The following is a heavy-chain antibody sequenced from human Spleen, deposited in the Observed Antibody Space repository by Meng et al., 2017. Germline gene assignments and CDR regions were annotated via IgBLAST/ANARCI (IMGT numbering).Heavy chain of an antibody. CDR1: GFTFSSYW. CDR2: IKEGGSEK. J-gene: IGHJ4*02. V-gene: IGHV3-7*03. CDR3: ARFKNLGY. D-gene: IGHD1-14*01. Sequence: GESLKISCAATGFTFSSYWMTWVRQAPGKGLEWVANIKEGGSEKYYADSVKGRFTISRDNAKNSLYLQMNSLRAEDTGVYYCARFKNLGYWGQGTLVTVSS.